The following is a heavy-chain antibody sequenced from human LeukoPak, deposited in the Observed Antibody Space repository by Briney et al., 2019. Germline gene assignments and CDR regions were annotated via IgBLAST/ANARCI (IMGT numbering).Heavy chain of an antibody. J-gene: IGHJ4*02. CDR1: GGSISSSSYY. CDR2: IYYSGST. Sequence: PSETLSLTCTVSGGSISSSSYYWGWIRQPPGKGLEWIGSIYYSGSTSYNPSLKSRVTISVDKSKNQFSLKLSSVTAADTAVYYCARGTYYGSGPLWYYFDYWGQGTLVTVSS. D-gene: IGHD3-10*01. V-gene: IGHV4-39*07. CDR3: ARGTYYGSGPLWYYFDY.